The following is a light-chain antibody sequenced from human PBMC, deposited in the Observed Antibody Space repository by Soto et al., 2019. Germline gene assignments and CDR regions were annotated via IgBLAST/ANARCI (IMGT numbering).Light chain of an antibody. V-gene: IGKV3-20*01. Sequence: EIVLTQSPGTLSLSPGERATLSCRASQSVSSSYLAWYQQKPGQAPRLLIYGASSRATGIPDRFSGSGSGTDFTLTISSLEPEDFEVYYCQQYGSSPLVTFGQGTRLEIK. CDR1: QSVSSSY. CDR3: QQYGSSPLVT. J-gene: IGKJ5*01. CDR2: GAS.